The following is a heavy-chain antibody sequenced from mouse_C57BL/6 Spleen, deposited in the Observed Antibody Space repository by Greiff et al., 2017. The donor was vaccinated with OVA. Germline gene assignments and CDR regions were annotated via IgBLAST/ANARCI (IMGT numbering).Heavy chain of an antibody. CDR3: ARWSYDYDDGFDY. Sequence: VHLVESGPELVKPGASVKISCKASGYAFSSSWMNWVKQRPGKGLEWIGRIYPGDGDTNYNGKFKGKATLTADKSSSTAYMQLSSLTSEDSAVYFCARWSYDYDDGFDYWGQGTTLTVSS. J-gene: IGHJ2*01. V-gene: IGHV1-82*01. CDR2: IYPGDGDT. D-gene: IGHD2-4*01. CDR1: GYAFSSSW.